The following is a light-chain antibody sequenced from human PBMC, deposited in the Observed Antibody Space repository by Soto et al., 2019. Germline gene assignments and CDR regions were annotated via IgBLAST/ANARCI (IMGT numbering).Light chain of an antibody. CDR2: DAS. Sequence: ELVLTQSPGTLSLSPGESATLSCRDSQSVSSSYLAWYQQKPGQAPRLLIYDASNRATGIPARFSGSGSGTDFTLTISSLQSEDFAVYYCQHYNYWPYTVGQGTKVDI. CDR1: QSVSSSY. V-gene: IGKV3D-20*02. J-gene: IGKJ2*01. CDR3: QHYNYWPYT.